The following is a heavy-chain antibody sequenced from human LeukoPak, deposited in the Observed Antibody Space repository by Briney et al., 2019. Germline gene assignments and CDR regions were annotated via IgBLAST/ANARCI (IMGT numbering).Heavy chain of an antibody. CDR3: ATVSGTVTRDAFDI. CDR1: GYTLTELS. V-gene: IGHV1-24*01. J-gene: IGHJ3*02. D-gene: IGHD4-17*01. CDR2: FDPEDGET. Sequence: ASVKVSCKVSGYTLTELSMHWVRQAPGKGLEWMGGFDPEDGETIYAQKFQGRVTMTEDTSTDTAYMELSSLRSGDTAVYYCATVSGTVTRDAFDIWGQGTMVTVSS.